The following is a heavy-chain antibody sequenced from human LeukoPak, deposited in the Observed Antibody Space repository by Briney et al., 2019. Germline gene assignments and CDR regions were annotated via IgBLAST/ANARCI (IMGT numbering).Heavy chain of an antibody. D-gene: IGHD6-13*01. Sequence: GGSLRLSCAASGFTFTVYAMGWVRQAPGKGLEWVSYISSTSNAIHYADSVKGRFTISRDNAKNSLYLQMNSLRADDTAVYYCARESPYSNSWYGDSWGQGTLVTVSS. CDR2: ISSTSNAI. CDR3: ARESPYSNSWYGDS. J-gene: IGHJ4*02. V-gene: IGHV3-48*01. CDR1: GFTFTVYA.